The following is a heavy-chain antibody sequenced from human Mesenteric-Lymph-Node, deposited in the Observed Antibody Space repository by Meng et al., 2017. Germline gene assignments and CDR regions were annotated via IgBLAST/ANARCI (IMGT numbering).Heavy chain of an antibody. CDR2: IHHSGST. CDR3: ARNYLY. D-gene: IGHD3-10*01. Sequence: QVQLQESGPGLVKPSGTLSLTCAVSGGCISSPNWWSWVRQPPGKGLEWIGEIHHSGSTNYNPSLTSRVNMSVDKSKNQFSLKLSSVTAADTAVYYCARNYLYWGQGTLVTVSS. J-gene: IGHJ4*02. CDR1: GGCISSPNW. V-gene: IGHV4-4*02.